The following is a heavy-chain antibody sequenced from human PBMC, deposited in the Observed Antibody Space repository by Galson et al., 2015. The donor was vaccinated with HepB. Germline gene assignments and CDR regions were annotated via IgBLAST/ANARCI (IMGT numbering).Heavy chain of an antibody. Sequence: SLRLSCAASGFTFSSYAMSWVRQAPGKGLEWVSPISGSGGSTYYADSVKGRLTISRDNSKNTLYLQMNSLRAEDTAVYYCAKDGHVAVAGMYYWGQGTLVTVSS. D-gene: IGHD6-19*01. CDR2: ISGSGGST. CDR1: GFTFSSYA. J-gene: IGHJ4*02. CDR3: AKDGHVAVAGMYY. V-gene: IGHV3-23*01.